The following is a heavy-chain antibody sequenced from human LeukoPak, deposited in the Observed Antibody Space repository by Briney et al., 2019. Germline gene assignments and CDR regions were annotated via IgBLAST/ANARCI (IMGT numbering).Heavy chain of an antibody. CDR2: IWYDGSNK. Sequence: QTGGSLRLSCAASGFTFSSYGMHWVRQAPGKGLEWVAAIWYDGSNKYYADSVKGRFTISRDDSKNTLYLQMNSLRAEDTAVYYCARDFTTGYHRIDYWGQGTLVTVSS. D-gene: IGHD3-9*01. V-gene: IGHV3-33*01. J-gene: IGHJ4*02. CDR1: GFTFSSYG. CDR3: ARDFTTGYHRIDY.